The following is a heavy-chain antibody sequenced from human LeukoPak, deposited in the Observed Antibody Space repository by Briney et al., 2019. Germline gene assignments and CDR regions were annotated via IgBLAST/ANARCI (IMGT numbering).Heavy chain of an antibody. V-gene: IGHV4-39*07. CDR2: IYYTGST. Sequence: SETLSLTCSVSGGSISSRTYNWGWIRQPPGKGLEWIGGIYYTGSTYYHPSLKSRVTISIDTSENQFSLKVSSVTAADTAVYYCARKVYSFDVFDYWGQGTLVTVSS. J-gene: IGHJ4*02. D-gene: IGHD2-15*01. CDR3: ARKVYSFDVFDY. CDR1: GGSISSRTYN.